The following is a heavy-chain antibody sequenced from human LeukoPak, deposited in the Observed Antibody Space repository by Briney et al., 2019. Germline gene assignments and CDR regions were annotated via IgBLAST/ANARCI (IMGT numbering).Heavy chain of an antibody. J-gene: IGHJ4*02. V-gene: IGHV3-74*01. CDR1: GFTFSRSW. D-gene: IGHD5-18*01. Sequence: GGSLRLSCAASGFTFSRSWMHWVRQAPGEGLVWVSRIKSDESSTTYADSVKGRFTISRDNSKNTLYLQMNSLRAEDTAVYYCAKGIQVWPRGIDYWGQGTLVTVSS. CDR3: AKGIQVWPRGIDY. CDR2: IKSDESST.